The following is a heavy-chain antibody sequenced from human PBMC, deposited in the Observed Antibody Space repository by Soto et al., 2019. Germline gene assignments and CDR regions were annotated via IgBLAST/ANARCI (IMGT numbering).Heavy chain of an antibody. CDR3: ARVGCSSSSCSDY. Sequence: QVQMVQSGAEVKKPGASVKVSCKASGYKFTSYGISWVRQAPGQGLEWMGWISAYNAYTNYAQKIQGRVTMTTDTSTGQAYRELRSLRSDDTAVYYCARVGCSSSSCSDYWGQGTLVTVSS. CDR2: ISAYNAYT. J-gene: IGHJ4*02. V-gene: IGHV1-18*01. D-gene: IGHD2-2*01. CDR1: GYKFTSYG.